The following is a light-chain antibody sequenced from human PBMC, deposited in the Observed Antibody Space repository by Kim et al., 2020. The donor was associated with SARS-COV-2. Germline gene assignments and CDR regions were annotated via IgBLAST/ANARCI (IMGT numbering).Light chain of an antibody. CDR2: DVS. J-gene: IGLJ3*02. V-gene: IGLV2-11*01. CDR1: SSDVCGYNY. Sequence: PVQSVTIPCPGTSSDVCGYNYVSSYQQHPGKAPTLMIYDVSKRPSGVPDRFSGSKSGNTASLTISGLQAEDEADYYCCSYAGSYTVFGGGTQLTVL. CDR3: CSYAGSYTV.